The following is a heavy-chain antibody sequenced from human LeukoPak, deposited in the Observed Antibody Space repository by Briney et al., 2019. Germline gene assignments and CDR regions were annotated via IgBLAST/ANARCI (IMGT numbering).Heavy chain of an antibody. D-gene: IGHD3-22*01. J-gene: IGHJ4*02. V-gene: IGHV4-30-4*01. Sequence: SETLSLTCTVSGGSISSGDYYWSWIRQPPGKGLEWIGYIYYSGSTYYNPSLKGRVTISVDTSKNQFSLKLSSVTAADTAVYYCARSYYYDSSGYSFDYWGQGTLVTVSS. CDR1: GGSISSGDYY. CDR2: IYYSGST. CDR3: ARSYYYDSSGYSFDY.